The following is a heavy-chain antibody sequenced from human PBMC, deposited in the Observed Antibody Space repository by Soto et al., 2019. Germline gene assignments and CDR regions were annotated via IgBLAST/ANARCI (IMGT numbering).Heavy chain of an antibody. CDR3: ARQPAAAGPEYFQH. J-gene: IGHJ1*01. V-gene: IGHV4-39*01. D-gene: IGHD6-13*01. Sequence: QLQLQESGPGLVKPSETLSLTCTVSGGSISSSSYYWGWIRQPPGKGLEWIGSIYYSGSTYYNPSLKSRVTISVDTSKNQFSLKLSSVTAADTAVYYCARQPAAAGPEYFQHWGQGTLVSVSS. CDR1: GGSISSSSYY. CDR2: IYYSGST.